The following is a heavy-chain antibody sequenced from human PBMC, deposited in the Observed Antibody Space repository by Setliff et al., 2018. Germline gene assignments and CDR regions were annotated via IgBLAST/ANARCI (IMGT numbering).Heavy chain of an antibody. V-gene: IGHV4-34*01. CDR2: INHSGST. CDR1: GGSFSGYY. CDR3: ARSRRGVALGWFDP. J-gene: IGHJ5*02. D-gene: IGHD3-10*01. Sequence: PSETLSLTCAVYGGSFSGYYWSWIRQPPGKGLEWIGEINHSGSTNYNPSLKSRVTISVDKSKNPFSLKLSSVPAADTAVYYCARSRRGVALGWFDPWGQGTLVTVSS.